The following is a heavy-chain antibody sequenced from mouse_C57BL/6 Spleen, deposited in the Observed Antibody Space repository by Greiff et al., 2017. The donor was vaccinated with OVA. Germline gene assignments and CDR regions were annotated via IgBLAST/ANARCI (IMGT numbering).Heavy chain of an antibody. CDR3: ARSYDGYPDY. V-gene: IGHV1-54*01. Sequence: VQLQQSGAELVRPGTSVKVSCKASGYAFTNYLIEWVKQRPGQGLEWIGVSNPGSGGTNYNEKFKGKATLTADKSSSTAYMQLSSLTSEDSAVYFCARSYDGYPDYWGQGTTLTVSS. CDR1: GYAFTNYL. J-gene: IGHJ2*01. CDR2: SNPGSGGT. D-gene: IGHD2-3*01.